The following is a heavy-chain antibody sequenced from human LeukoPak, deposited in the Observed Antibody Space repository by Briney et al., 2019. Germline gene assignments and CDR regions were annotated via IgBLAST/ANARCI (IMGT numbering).Heavy chain of an antibody. Sequence: GGSLRLSCAAFGFTVSTNYMTWVRQAPGKGLEWVSVIYSGGSTYYADSVKGRFTISRDNSKKMLYLQMNSLRAEDTAVYYCARGWVLATGAFDIWGQGTMVTVSS. CDR1: GFTVSTNY. V-gene: IGHV3-53*01. D-gene: IGHD2-8*02. CDR2: IYSGGST. CDR3: ARGWVLATGAFDI. J-gene: IGHJ3*02.